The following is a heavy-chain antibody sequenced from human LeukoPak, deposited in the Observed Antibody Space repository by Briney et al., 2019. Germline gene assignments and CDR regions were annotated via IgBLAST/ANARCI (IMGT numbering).Heavy chain of an antibody. J-gene: IGHJ4*02. CDR2: INHSGST. Sequence: PSETLSLTCAVYGGSFSGYYWSWIRQPPGKGLEWIGEINHSGSTNYNPSLKSRVTISVDTSKNQFSLKLSSVTAADTAVYYCGVLYGDYGYYWGQGTLVTVSS. V-gene: IGHV4-34*01. CDR1: GGSFSGYY. D-gene: IGHD4-17*01. CDR3: GVLYGDYGYY.